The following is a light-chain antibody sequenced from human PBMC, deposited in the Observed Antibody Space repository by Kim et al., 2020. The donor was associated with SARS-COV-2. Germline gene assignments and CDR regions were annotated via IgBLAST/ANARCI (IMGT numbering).Light chain of an antibody. Sequence: DTTLTQSPAFMSATPGDKVNISCKASQDIGDDVNWYRRRPGEAAIFIIQEAATLVPGISPRFSGCGFGTDFTLTINNIESEDAAFYFCLQHGYSPTFGQGTKVEIK. CDR3: LQHGYSPT. V-gene: IGKV5-2*01. CDR1: QDIGDD. CDR2: EAA. J-gene: IGKJ1*01.